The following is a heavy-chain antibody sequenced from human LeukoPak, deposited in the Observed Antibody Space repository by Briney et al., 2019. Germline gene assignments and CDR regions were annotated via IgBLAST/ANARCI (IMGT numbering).Heavy chain of an antibody. CDR1: GGSISSSDYY. V-gene: IGHV4-39*01. J-gene: IGHJ5*02. Sequence: SETLSLTCTVSGGSISSSDYYWGWIRQPPGKGLEWIVSIYFGGSTYYNPSLKSRVTISVDTSMNQFSLKLSFVTTADTAVYYCARALGYCSGGSCTRGHNWFDPWGQGTLVTVSS. CDR2: IYFGGST. CDR3: ARALGYCSGGSCTRGHNWFDP. D-gene: IGHD2-15*01.